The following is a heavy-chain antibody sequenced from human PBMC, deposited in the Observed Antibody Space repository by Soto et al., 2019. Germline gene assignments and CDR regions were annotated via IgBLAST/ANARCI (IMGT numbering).Heavy chain of an antibody. Sequence: GGSLRLSCAASGFTFSSYGMHWVRQAPGKGLEWVAVISYDGSNKYYADSVKGRFTISRDNSKNTLYLQMNSLRAEDTAVYYCAKPVWDSSWAHYYYYYGMDVWGQGTTVTVSS. V-gene: IGHV3-30*18. J-gene: IGHJ6*02. CDR2: ISYDGSNK. CDR1: GFTFSSYG. D-gene: IGHD6-13*01. CDR3: AKPVWDSSWAHYYYYYGMDV.